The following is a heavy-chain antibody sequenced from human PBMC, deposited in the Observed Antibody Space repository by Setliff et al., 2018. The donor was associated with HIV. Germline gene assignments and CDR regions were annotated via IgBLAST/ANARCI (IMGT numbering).Heavy chain of an antibody. D-gene: IGHD3-22*01. CDR1: GFSISSGFF. CDR2: IYQSGTT. Sequence: PSETLSLTCAVSGFSISSGFFWGWVRQPPGKGLEWIGSIYQSGTTYYNPALKSRVTISGDTSKNQFSLRLTSVTAADTAVYYCARVGWDYYDSSGVGEFDYWGQGTLVTVS. V-gene: IGHV4-38-2*01. CDR3: ARVGWDYYDSSGVGEFDY. J-gene: IGHJ4*02.